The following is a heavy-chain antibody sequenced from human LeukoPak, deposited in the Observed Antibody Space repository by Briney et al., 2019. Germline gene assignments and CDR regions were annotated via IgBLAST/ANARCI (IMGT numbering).Heavy chain of an antibody. Sequence: ASVKVSCKASGCTFTSYDINWVRQATGQGLEWMGWMNPNSGNTGYAQKFQGRVTMTRSTSISTAYMELSSLRSEDTAVYYCARTPGYSSSLRNAFDIWGQGTMVTVSS. V-gene: IGHV1-8*01. D-gene: IGHD6-13*01. CDR1: GCTFTSYD. J-gene: IGHJ3*02. CDR2: MNPNSGNT. CDR3: ARTPGYSSSLRNAFDI.